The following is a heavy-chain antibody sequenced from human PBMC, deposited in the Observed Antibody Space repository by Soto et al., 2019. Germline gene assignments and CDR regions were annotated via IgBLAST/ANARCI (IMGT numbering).Heavy chain of an antibody. CDR1: GFTFINYW. V-gene: IGHV3-7*05. CDR2: IKQDGSQK. J-gene: IGHJ6*02. CDR3: ARAREYYYGMDV. Sequence: GGSLRLSCAASGFTFINYWMNWVRQAPGKGPEWVANIKQDGSQKYYVDSVKGRFTISRDTAKNSVYLQMNSLKAEDTAVYYCARAREYYYGMDVWGQGTTVTVSS.